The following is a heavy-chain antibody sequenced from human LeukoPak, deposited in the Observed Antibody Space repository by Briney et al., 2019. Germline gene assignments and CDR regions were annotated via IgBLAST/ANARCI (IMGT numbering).Heavy chain of an antibody. Sequence: ASVKDSCKVSGYTLTELSMHWVRQAPGKGLEWMGGFDPEDGETIYAQKFQGRVTMTEDTSTDTVYMELSSLRAEDTAVYYCATDLLLYSSSSFSYWGQGTLVTVSS. J-gene: IGHJ4*02. CDR2: FDPEDGET. CDR1: GYTLTELS. V-gene: IGHV1-24*01. D-gene: IGHD6-6*01. CDR3: ATDLLLYSSSSFSY.